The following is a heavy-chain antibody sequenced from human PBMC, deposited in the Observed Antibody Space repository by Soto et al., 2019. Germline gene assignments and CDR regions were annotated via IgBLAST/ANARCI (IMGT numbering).Heavy chain of an antibody. CDR3: ARVLRGWFDP. CDR1: GGSITSANW. Sequence: SETLSLTCAVSGGSITSANWWTWVRQPPGGGLEWIGEISHSGITNYKASLKSRVTMSVDKTKNDVSLKLTSVTAADTAVYYCARVLRGWFDPWGQGXPVTVPS. CDR2: ISHSGIT. J-gene: IGHJ5*02. V-gene: IGHV4-4*02.